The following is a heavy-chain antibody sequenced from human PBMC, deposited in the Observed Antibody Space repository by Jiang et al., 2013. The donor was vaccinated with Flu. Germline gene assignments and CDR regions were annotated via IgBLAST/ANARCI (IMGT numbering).Heavy chain of an antibody. V-gene: IGHV5-51*03. CDR3: ARRRYCSGVRCDDAFDI. D-gene: IGHD2-15*01. CDR2: IYPGDSDG. Sequence: EVKKPGESLKISCKGSGYSFSSYWIAWVRQMPGKGLEWMGIIYPGDSDGKYSPSFQGQVTISADKSITTAYLQWSGLKASDTAMYYCARRRYCSGVRCDDAFDIWGQGTMVTVSS. CDR1: GYSFSSYW. J-gene: IGHJ3*02.